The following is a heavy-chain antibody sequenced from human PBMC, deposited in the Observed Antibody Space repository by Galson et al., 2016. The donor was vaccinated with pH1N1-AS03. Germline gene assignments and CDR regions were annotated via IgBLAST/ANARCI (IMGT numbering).Heavy chain of an antibody. CDR1: EYIFTDFY. J-gene: IGHJ6*04. CDR3: ARDPRGPCSSATCATSYYFGRDV. V-gene: IGHV1-2*04. Sequence: SVKVSCKASEYIFTDFYVHWVRQAPGQGLEWMGWINTDSGVTNYAQKFEAWVTLPRDTSVSTAYMELYGLKSDDTALYYCARDPRGPCSSATCATSYYFGRDVWGKGTTVIVSS. D-gene: IGHD2-2*01. CDR2: INTDSGVT.